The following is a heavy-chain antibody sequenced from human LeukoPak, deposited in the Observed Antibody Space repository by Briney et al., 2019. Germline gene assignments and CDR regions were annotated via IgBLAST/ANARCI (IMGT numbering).Heavy chain of an antibody. D-gene: IGHD2-21*02. Sequence: SVEASCKASGGTFSSYAISWVRQAPGQGLEWMGRIIPIFGTANYAQKFQGRVTITTDESTSTAYMELSSLRSEDTAVYYCARGKAYCGGDCNWFDPWGQGTLVTVSS. CDR1: GGTFSSYA. CDR2: IIPIFGTA. J-gene: IGHJ5*02. V-gene: IGHV1-69*05. CDR3: ARGKAYCGGDCNWFDP.